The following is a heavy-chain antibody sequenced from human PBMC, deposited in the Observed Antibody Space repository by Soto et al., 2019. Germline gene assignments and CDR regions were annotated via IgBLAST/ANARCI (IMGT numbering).Heavy chain of an antibody. Sequence: EVQLVESGGGLVQPGGSLRLSCAASGFTFSSYWMHWVRQAPGKGLVWVSRINSDGSSTSYADSVKGRFTISRDNAKNTLYRKMNSLRAEDRAVYYCERPSLVVPAAPREDYGGQGTLVTFSS. V-gene: IGHV3-74*01. CDR2: INSDGSST. CDR1: GFTFSSYW. CDR3: ERPSLVVPAAPREDY. J-gene: IGHJ4*02. D-gene: IGHD2-15*01.